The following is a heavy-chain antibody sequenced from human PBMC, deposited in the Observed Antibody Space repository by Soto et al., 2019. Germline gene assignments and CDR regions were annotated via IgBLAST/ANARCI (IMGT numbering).Heavy chain of an antibody. CDR2: ISYDGGHK. D-gene: IGHD4-4*01. CDR1: EFTFSSYA. Sequence: QVQLVESGGGVVHPERSLRLSCSASEFTFSSYAMHWVRQAPGKGLEWVAGISYDGGHKFYGDSVRGRFTIPRDSSKTTVFLQMNSLRPEDTAAYYCARVKTDYSNPRGPFFFYGMDVWGQGTTVTVSS. J-gene: IGHJ6*02. V-gene: IGHV3-30-3*01. CDR3: ARVKTDYSNPRGPFFFYGMDV.